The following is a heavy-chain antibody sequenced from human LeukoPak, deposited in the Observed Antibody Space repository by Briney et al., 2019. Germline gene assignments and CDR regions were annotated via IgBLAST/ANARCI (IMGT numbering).Heavy chain of an antibody. CDR2: IIPIFGTA. D-gene: IGHD1-14*01. V-gene: IGHV1-69*13. CDR1: GGTFSSYA. Sequence: GASVTVSCTASGGTFSSYAISWVRQAPGQGLEWMGGIIPIFGTANYAQKFQGRVTITADESTSTAYMELSSLRSEDTAVYYCARDIRSDPGASDIWGQGTMVTVSS. CDR3: ARDIRSDPGASDI. J-gene: IGHJ3*02.